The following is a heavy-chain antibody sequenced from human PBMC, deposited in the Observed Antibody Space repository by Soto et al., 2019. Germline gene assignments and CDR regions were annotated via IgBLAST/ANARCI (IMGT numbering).Heavy chain of an antibody. CDR3: ATEYWGDMNV. Sequence: EGSLRLSCAASGLTFNTAWRNWLRQSPGKGLEWVGRIKSYVSGGTTDYAAPVRGRFTVSRDDPKNTLYLQMNSLQSEDTGVYYCATEYWGDMNVWGRGTTFTVSS. V-gene: IGHV3-15*01. CDR1: GLTFNTAW. J-gene: IGHJ6*02. CDR2: IKSYVSGGTT. D-gene: IGHD2-15*01.